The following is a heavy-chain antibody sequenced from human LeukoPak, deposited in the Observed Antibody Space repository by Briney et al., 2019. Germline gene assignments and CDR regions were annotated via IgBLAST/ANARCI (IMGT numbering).Heavy chain of an antibody. J-gene: IGHJ4*02. D-gene: IGHD4-17*01. CDR1: GYTFTSYY. CDR2: INPSGGST. V-gene: IGHV1-46*01. CDR3: ATPGDYGDYVVY. Sequence: ASVKVSCKASGYTFTSYYMHWVRQAPGQGLGWMGIINPSGGSTSYAQKFQGRVTMTRDMSTSTVYMELSSLRSEDTAVYYCATPGDYGDYVVYWGQGTLVTVSS.